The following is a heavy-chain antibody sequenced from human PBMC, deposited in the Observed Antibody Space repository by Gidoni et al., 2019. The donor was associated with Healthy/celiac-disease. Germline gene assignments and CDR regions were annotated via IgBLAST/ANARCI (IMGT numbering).Heavy chain of an antibody. CDR2: ISYDGSNK. CDR1: GFTFSSYA. Sequence: QVQLVESGGGVVQPGRSLSLSCAASGFTFSSYAMHWVRQAPGKGLEWVAVISYDGSNKYYADSVKGRFTISRDNSKNTLYLQMNSLRAEDTAVYYCAREDVNWGQGTLVTVSS. V-gene: IGHV3-30-3*01. J-gene: IGHJ4*02. CDR3: AREDVN.